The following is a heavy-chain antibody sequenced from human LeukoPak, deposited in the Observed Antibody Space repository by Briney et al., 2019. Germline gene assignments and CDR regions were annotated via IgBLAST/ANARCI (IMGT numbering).Heavy chain of an antibody. CDR2: INPSGGSP. CDR1: GYTFTSYY. Sequence: GASVKVSCKASGYTFTSYYMHWVRQAPGQGLEWMGIINPSGGSPTNPQKFQGRVTMTRDTSTSTVYMELSSLRSEDTAVYYCASGSYYYFDYWGQGTLVTVSS. J-gene: IGHJ4*02. CDR3: ASGSYYYFDY. V-gene: IGHV1-46*03. D-gene: IGHD1-26*01.